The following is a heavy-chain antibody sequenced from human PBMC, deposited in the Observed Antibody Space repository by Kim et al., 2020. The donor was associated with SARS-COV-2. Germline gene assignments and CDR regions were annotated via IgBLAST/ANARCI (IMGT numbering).Heavy chain of an antibody. CDR2: ISAYNGNT. CDR3: ARHSYYGSGSLYYYYGMDV. CDR1: GYTFTSYG. J-gene: IGHJ6*02. Sequence: ASVKVSCKASGYTFTSYGISWVRQAPGQGLEWMGWISAYNGNTNYAQKLQGRVTMTTDTSTSTAYMELRSLRSDDTAVYYCARHSYYGSGSLYYYYGMDVWGQGTTVTVSS. V-gene: IGHV1-18*01. D-gene: IGHD3-10*01.